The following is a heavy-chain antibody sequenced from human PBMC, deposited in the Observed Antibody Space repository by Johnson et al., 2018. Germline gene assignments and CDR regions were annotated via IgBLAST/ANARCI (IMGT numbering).Heavy chain of an antibody. Sequence: QLVESGGGLVQPGGSLRLSCAASGFTFSSYAMSWVRQTPGKGLEWVSIISGSGGSTYYADSVRGRFTISRDNSINTLYLQMNSLRVEDTAVYYCAKDLEIAAVGTGGYFHHWGQGTLVTVSS. CDR3: AKDLEIAAVGTGGYFHH. D-gene: IGHD6-13*01. J-gene: IGHJ1*01. CDR1: GFTFSSYA. CDR2: ISGSGGST. V-gene: IGHV3-23*04.